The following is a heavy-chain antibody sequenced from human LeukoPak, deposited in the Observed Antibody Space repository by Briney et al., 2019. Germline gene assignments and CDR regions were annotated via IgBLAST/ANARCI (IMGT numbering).Heavy chain of an antibody. CDR3: ASTGYYYDSSGPTIFDY. V-gene: IGHV3-30-3*01. CDR2: ISYDGSNK. CDR1: GFTFSSYA. J-gene: IGHJ4*02. Sequence: GGSLRLSCAASGFTFSSYAMHWVRQAPGKGLEWVAVISYDGSNKYYADSVKGRFTISRDNSKNTLYLQMNSLRAEDTAVYYCASTGYYYDSSGPTIFDYWGQGTLVTVSS. D-gene: IGHD3-22*01.